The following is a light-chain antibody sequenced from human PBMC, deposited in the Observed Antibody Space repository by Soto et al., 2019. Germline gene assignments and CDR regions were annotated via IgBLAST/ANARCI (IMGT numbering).Light chain of an antibody. CDR3: SSFTISRNTVI. V-gene: IGLV1-44*01. J-gene: IGLJ2*01. CDR2: GNN. Sequence: QAVVTQPPSASGTPGQTITISCSGGSSNIGINTVSWYEHLPGTAPRLLIYGNNQRPSGVPDRFSGSKSGNTASLTISGLQAENEADYYCSSFTISRNTVIFGGGTKLTVL. CDR1: SSNIGINT.